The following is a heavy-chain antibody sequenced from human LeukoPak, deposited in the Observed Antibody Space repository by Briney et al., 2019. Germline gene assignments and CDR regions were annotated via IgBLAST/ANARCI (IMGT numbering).Heavy chain of an antibody. V-gene: IGHV3-23*01. D-gene: IGHD3-16*02. J-gene: IGHJ4*02. CDR2: ISGSVDTT. CDR1: GFTFSSYA. CDR3: ARGLFWGTYRSFDY. Sequence: GGSLRLSCAASGFTFSSYAMNWVRQAPGKGLEWVSSISGSVDTTYYADSVKGRFTISRGNSKNTLYLQMNSLRAEDSAVYYCARGLFWGTYRSFDYWGQGTLVTVSS.